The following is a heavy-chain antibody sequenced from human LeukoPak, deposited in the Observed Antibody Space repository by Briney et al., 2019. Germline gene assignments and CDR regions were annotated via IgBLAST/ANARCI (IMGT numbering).Heavy chain of an antibody. CDR1: GFTFSSYS. CDR2: ISSSSSYI. V-gene: IGHV3-21*01. Sequence: GGSLRLSCAASGFTFSSYSMNWVRQAPGKGLELVSSISSSSSYIYYADSVKGRFTISRDNAKNSLYLQMNSLRAEDTAVYYCARGPSLNYYDSSGYFGGSDWFDPWGQGTLVTVSS. J-gene: IGHJ5*02. CDR3: ARGPSLNYYDSSGYFGGSDWFDP. D-gene: IGHD3-22*01.